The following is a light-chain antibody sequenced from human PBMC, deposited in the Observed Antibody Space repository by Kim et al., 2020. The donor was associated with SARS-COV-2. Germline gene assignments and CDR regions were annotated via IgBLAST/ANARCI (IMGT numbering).Light chain of an antibody. V-gene: IGKV3-15*01. Sequence: EILMTQSPATLSVSPGEGATLSCRASQSVSSKLAWYQQRPGQAPRLLIYGASTRATGIAARFSGSGSGTDFSLTISSLQSEDFAVYYCQQYKNWPGTFGQGTKVDIK. CDR3: QQYKNWPGT. CDR2: GAS. CDR1: QSVSSK. J-gene: IGKJ1*01.